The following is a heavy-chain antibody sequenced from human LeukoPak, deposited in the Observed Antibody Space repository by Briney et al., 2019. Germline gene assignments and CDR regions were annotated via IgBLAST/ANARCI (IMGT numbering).Heavy chain of an antibody. CDR2: INPNSGGT. V-gene: IGHV1-2*02. D-gene: IGHD3-10*01. CDR1: GYTFTGYY. CDR3: ARVEGPLWDTMVRGVIVY. J-gene: IGHJ4*02. Sequence: GASVKVSCKASGYTFTGYYMHWVRQAPGQGLEWMGWINPNSGGTNYAQKFQGRVTMTRDTSISTAYMELSRLRSDDTAVYYCARVEGPLWDTMVRGVIVYWGQGTLVTVSS.